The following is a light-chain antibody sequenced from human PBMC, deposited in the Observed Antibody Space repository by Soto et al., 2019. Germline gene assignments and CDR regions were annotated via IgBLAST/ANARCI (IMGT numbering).Light chain of an antibody. CDR3: QQYGSSPWT. J-gene: IGKJ1*01. Sequence: EIVLTQCPGTLSLSPGERATLSCRASQSVSSSYLAWYQQKPGQAPRLLIYGASSKATGIPDRFSGSGSGTDFTLTISRLEPEAFAVYYCQQYGSSPWTFGQGTNVEIK. CDR2: GAS. V-gene: IGKV3-20*01. CDR1: QSVSSSY.